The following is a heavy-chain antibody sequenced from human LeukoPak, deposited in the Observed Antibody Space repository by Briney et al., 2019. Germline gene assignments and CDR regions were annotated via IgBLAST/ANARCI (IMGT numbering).Heavy chain of an antibody. CDR3: ARGRSGYYYPN. CDR1: GCAFSSYA. D-gene: IGHD3-22*01. J-gene: IGHJ4*02. V-gene: IGHV3-30-3*01. Sequence: GRSLRLSCAASGCAFSSYAMHWVRQAPGKGLEWVAVISYDGSNKYYADSVKGRFTISRDNSKNTLYLQMNSLRAEDTAVYYCARGRSGYYYPNWGQGTLVTVSS. CDR2: ISYDGSNK.